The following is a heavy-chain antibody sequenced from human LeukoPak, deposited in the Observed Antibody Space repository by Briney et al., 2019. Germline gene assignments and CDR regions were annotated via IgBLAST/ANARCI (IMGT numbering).Heavy chain of an antibody. V-gene: IGHV1-69*06. D-gene: IGHD4-17*01. CDR3: ARDRTVTTPYYYYMEV. Sequence: ASVNLSCKASGGTFSSYAISWVRQAPGQGLEWMGRIIPIFGTANYAQKFQGRVTITADKSTSTAYMELSSLRSEDTAVYYCARDRTVTTPYYYYMEVWAKGTTVTVSS. CDR1: GGTFSSYA. J-gene: IGHJ6*03. CDR2: IIPIFGTA.